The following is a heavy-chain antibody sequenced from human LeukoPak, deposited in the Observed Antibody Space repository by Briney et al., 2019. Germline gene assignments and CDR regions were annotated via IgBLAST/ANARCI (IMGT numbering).Heavy chain of an antibody. CDR1: GGSFSGYY. Sequence: SETLSLTCAVYGGSFSGYYWSWIRQPPGKGREWIGEINHSGSTNYNPSLKSRVTISVDTSKIQFSLKLSSVTAADTAVYYCASDLSDDYGQLDPWGPGTLVTVSS. D-gene: IGHD4-17*01. J-gene: IGHJ5*02. V-gene: IGHV4-34*01. CDR2: INHSGST. CDR3: ASDLSDDYGQLDP.